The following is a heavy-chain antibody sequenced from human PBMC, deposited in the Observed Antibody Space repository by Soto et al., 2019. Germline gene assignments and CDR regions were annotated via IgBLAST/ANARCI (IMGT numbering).Heavy chain of an antibody. CDR2: ISYSGDST. D-gene: IGHD1-26*01. V-gene: IGHV3-23*01. CDR1: GFTFSSYA. Sequence: EVQLLESGGGLVQPGGSLRLSCAASGFTFSSYAMSWVRQAPGKGLEWVSAISYSGDSTYYADSVKGRFTISRDNSRDTLYLQMNSLRVEDTAVYYCAKFASGSYPYFFDYWGQGTLVTVST. J-gene: IGHJ4*02. CDR3: AKFASGSYPYFFDY.